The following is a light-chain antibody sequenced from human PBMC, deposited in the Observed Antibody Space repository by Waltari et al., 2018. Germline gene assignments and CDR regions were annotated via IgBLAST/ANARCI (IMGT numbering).Light chain of an antibody. CDR1: QSISDSFNHRNY. J-gene: IGKJ5*01. CDR2: WAS. Sequence: DIVMTQSPDSLSVSPGERATIHRQSSQSISDSFNHRNYLAWYQQKPGQPPKLLISWASTRESGVPARISGIGSGTDFSLTISSLQADDVAVYYCQQYYSSPPTFGQGTRLEMK. CDR3: QQYYSSPPT. V-gene: IGKV4-1*01.